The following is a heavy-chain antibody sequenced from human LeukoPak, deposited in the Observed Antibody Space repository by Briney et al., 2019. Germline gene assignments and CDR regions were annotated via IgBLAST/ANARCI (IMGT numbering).Heavy chain of an antibody. D-gene: IGHD6-19*01. CDR2: ISSSSSYI. CDR1: GFTFSSYS. V-gene: IGHV3-21*01. Sequence: GGSLRLSCAASGFTFSSYSMNWVRQAPGKGLEWVSSISSSSSYIYYADSVKGRLTISRDKATNSLYLQMNSLRAEDTAVYDCARPAVAGSDYWGQGTLVTVSS. CDR3: ARPAVAGSDY. J-gene: IGHJ4*02.